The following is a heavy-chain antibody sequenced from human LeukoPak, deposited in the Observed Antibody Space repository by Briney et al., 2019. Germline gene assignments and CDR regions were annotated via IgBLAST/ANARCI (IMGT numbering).Heavy chain of an antibody. CDR2: INHSGST. Sequence: SETLSLTCAVYGGSFSGYYWSWIRQPPGKGLEWIGEINHSGSTNYNPSLKSRVTISVDTSKNQFSLKLSSVTAADTAVYYCARESVVVVAADPKNWFDPWDQGTLVTVSS. D-gene: IGHD2-15*01. CDR3: ARESVVVVAADPKNWFDP. J-gene: IGHJ5*02. CDR1: GGSFSGYY. V-gene: IGHV4-34*01.